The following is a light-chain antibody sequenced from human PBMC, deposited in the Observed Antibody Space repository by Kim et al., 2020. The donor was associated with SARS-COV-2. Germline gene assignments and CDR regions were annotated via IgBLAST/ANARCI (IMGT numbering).Light chain of an antibody. CDR1: NIGNKS. J-gene: IGLJ1*01. Sequence: SYELTQPPSVSVAPGKTARITCGGDNIGNKSVHWYQQKPGQALVLVIFYDNDRPSGIPGRFSGSNSGNTATLTISRVEAGDEADDYCQVWDSSSDPYVFGSGTKVTVL. CDR2: YDN. CDR3: QVWDSSSDPYV. V-gene: IGLV3-21*04.